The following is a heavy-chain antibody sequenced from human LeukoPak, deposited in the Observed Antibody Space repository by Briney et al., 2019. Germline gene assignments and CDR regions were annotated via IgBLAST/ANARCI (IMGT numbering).Heavy chain of an antibody. CDR3: ATDRGGNSMGAFDI. V-gene: IGHV1-2*02. J-gene: IGHJ3*02. CDR2: IKPNSGGT. CDR1: GYSFADYY. D-gene: IGHD4-23*01. Sequence: ASVKVSCKASGYSFADYYMHWVRQAPGQGLEWMGWIKPNSGGTRSAQKFQGRVTMTEDTSTDTAYMELSSLRSEDTAVYYCATDRGGNSMGAFDIWGQGTMVTVSS.